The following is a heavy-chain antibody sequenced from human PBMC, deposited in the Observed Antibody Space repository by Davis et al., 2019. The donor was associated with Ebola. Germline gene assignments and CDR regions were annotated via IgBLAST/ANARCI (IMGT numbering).Heavy chain of an antibody. CDR3: ARMGNYYDSSGFRRLAFDI. V-gene: IGHV1-46*01. CDR2: INPSGGST. J-gene: IGHJ3*02. Sequence: ASVKVSCKASGYTFTSYYMHWVRQAPGQGLEWMGIINPSGGSTSYAQKFQGWVTMTRDTSISTAYMELSRLRSDDTAVYYCARMGNYYDSSGFRRLAFDIWGQGTMVTVSS. D-gene: IGHD3-22*01. CDR1: GYTFTSYY.